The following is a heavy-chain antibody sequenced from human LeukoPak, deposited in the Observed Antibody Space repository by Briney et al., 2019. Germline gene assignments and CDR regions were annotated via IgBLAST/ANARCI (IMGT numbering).Heavy chain of an antibody. V-gene: IGHV3-73*01. CDR3: ARDPRNVGLAP. CDR2: IRSKANSYAT. D-gene: IGHD2-15*01. Sequence: PGGSLRLSCAASGFTFSGSTMHWVRQASGKGLEWVGRIRSKANSYATAYAASVKGRFTISRDESKNTAYLQMNSLKTEDTAVYYCARDPRNVGLAPWGQGTLVTVSS. CDR1: GFTFSGST. J-gene: IGHJ5*02.